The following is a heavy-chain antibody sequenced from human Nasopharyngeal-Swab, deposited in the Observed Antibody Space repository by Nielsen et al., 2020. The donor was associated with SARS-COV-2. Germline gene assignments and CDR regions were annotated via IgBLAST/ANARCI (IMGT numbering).Heavy chain of an antibody. J-gene: IGHJ4*02. CDR2: VNVANGHT. CDR1: GYIFTNYA. D-gene: IGHD2-21*02. V-gene: IGHV1-3*01. Sequence: ASVKVSCKASGYIFTNYAIHWVRQAPGHRLEWMAWVNVANGHTKYAQSFQGRVTITRDTSASTAYMELSSLRSEDTAVYYCASSSLPYLLCGRDCYSDYWGQGTLVTVSS. CDR3: ASSSLPYLLCGRDCYSDY.